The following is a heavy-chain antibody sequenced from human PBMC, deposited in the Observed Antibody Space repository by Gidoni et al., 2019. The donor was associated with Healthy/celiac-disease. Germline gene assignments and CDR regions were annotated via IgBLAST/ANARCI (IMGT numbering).Heavy chain of an antibody. Sequence: QVQLVQSGAEVKKPGSSVKVSCKASGGTFSSYAISWVRQAPGQGLEWMGRIIPILGIANYAQRFQGRVTITADKSTSTAYMELSSLRSEDTAVYYCARVFSQHDFWSGSGFDPWGQGTLVTVSS. V-gene: IGHV1-69*04. J-gene: IGHJ5*02. D-gene: IGHD3-3*01. CDR3: ARVFSQHDFWSGSGFDP. CDR2: IIPILGIA. CDR1: GGTFSSYA.